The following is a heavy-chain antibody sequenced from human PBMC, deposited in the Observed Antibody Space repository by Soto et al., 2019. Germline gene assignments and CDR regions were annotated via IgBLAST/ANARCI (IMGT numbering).Heavy chain of an antibody. V-gene: IGHV3-21*01. CDR3: ARVGYYDSTAYISD. D-gene: IGHD3-22*01. Sequence: PGGSLRLSCAASGFTFSSYSMNWVRQAPGKGLEWVSSISSGSSYIYYADSVKGRFTISRDNAKNSLYLQMNSLRAEDTAVYFCARVGYYDSTAYISDWGQGTLVTVSS. CDR2: ISSGSSYI. J-gene: IGHJ4*02. CDR1: GFTFSSYS.